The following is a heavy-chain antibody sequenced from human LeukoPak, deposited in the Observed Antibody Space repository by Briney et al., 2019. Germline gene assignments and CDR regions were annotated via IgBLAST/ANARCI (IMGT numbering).Heavy chain of an antibody. CDR1: GGSFSGYY. CDR3: ARGGEWLRNFDY. CDR2: INHSGST. Sequence: SETLSLTCAVYGGSFSGYYWSWIRQPPGKGLEWIGEINHSGSTNYNPSLKSRVTISVDTSKNQFSLKLSSVTAADTAVYYCARGGEWLRNFDYWAREPWSPSPQ. J-gene: IGHJ4*02. V-gene: IGHV4-34*01. D-gene: IGHD5-12*01.